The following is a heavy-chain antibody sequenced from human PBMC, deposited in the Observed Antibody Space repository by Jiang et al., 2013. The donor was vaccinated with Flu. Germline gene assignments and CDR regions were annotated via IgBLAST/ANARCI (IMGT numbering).Heavy chain of an antibody. CDR3: ARGGKYSSGWYVGY. D-gene: IGHD6-19*01. CDR2: ISAYNGNT. J-gene: IGHJ4*02. CDR1: GYTFTNYG. Sequence: VSCKASGYTFTNYGINWVRQAPGQGPEWMGWISAYNGNTSYAQRLQGRVTMTTDASTSTAYMELRSLRSDDTAVFYCARGGKYSSGWYVGYWGQGTLVTVSS. V-gene: IGHV1-18*01.